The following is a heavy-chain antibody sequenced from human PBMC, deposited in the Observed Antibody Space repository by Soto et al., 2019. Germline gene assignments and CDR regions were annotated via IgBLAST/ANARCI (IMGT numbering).Heavy chain of an antibody. D-gene: IGHD6-25*01. V-gene: IGHV3-33*01. CDR2: IWYDGSNK. CDR1: GFTFSSYG. J-gene: IGHJ4*02. CDR3: ARDLLSGFDY. Sequence: QVQLVESGGGVVQPGRSLRLSCAASGFTFSSYGMHWVRQAPGKGLEWVAVIWYDGSNKYYADSVKGRFTISRDNSKNTLYLQMNSRRAEDTAVYYCARDLLSGFDYWGQGTLVTVSS.